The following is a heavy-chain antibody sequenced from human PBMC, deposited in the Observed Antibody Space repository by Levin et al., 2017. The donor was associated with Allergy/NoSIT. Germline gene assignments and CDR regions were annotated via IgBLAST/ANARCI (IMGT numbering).Heavy chain of an antibody. J-gene: IGHJ6*02. V-gene: IGHV1-46*01. CDR3: ARPGTGYGSGSYYNGYYYYGMDV. D-gene: IGHD3-10*01. CDR1: GYTFTSYY. CDR2: INPSGGST. Sequence: ASVKVSCKASGYTFTSYYMHWVRQAPGQGLEWMGIINPSGGSTSYAQKFQGRVTMTRDTSTSTVYMELSSLRSEDTAVYYCARPGTGYGSGSYYNGYYYYGMDVWGQGTTVTVSS.